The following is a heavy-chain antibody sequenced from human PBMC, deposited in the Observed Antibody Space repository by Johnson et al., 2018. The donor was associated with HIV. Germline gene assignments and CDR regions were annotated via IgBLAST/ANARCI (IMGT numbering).Heavy chain of an antibody. Sequence: QVQLVESGGGVVQPGRSLRLSCAASGFTFSSYGMHWVRQAPGKGLEWVAVIWYDGSNKYYADSVKGRCTISRDNSKNTLYLHLNRLRAEDTAVYYCAREGVGVNAFDIWGQGTMVTVS. CDR2: IWYDGSNK. J-gene: IGHJ3*02. CDR1: GFTFSSYG. V-gene: IGHV3-33*01. D-gene: IGHD1-26*01. CDR3: AREGVGVNAFDI.